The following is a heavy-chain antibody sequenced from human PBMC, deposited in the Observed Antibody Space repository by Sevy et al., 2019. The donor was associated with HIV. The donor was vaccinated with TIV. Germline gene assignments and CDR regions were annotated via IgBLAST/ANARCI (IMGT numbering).Heavy chain of an antibody. Sequence: GGSLILSCAASGFTFSSYGMHWVRQAPGKGLEWVAVISYDGSNKYYADSVKGRFTISRDNSKNTLYLQMNSLRAEDTTVYYCAKKEGRCSGGSCYFFNWFDPWGQGTLVTVSS. V-gene: IGHV3-30*18. CDR1: GFTFSSYG. CDR2: ISYDGSNK. J-gene: IGHJ5*02. D-gene: IGHD2-15*01. CDR3: AKKEGRCSGGSCYFFNWFDP.